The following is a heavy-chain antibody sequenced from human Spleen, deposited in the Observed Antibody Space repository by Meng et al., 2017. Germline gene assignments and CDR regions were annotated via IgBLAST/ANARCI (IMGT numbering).Heavy chain of an antibody. CDR2: IFHSGTA. V-gene: IGHV4-4*02. CDR1: GGSISSSHW. CDR3: ARVGASIAWLFDFDH. Sequence: QVQLQESGPGLVRPSGTLSLTCVVSGGSISSSHWWPWVRQPPGKGLEWIGEIFHSGTAKYNPSLRSRVTISVDNSNNRFSLIMTSVTAADTAVYYCARVGASIAWLFDFDHWGQGVLVTVSS. D-gene: IGHD6-19*01. J-gene: IGHJ4*02.